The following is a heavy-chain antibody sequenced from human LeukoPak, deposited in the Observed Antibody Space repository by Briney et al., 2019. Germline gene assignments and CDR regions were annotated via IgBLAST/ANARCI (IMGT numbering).Heavy chain of an antibody. CDR2: ISGSGGST. CDR1: GFTFSSYA. D-gene: IGHD6-19*01. Sequence: PGGSLRLSCAASGFTFSSYAMSWVRQAPGKGLEWVSAISGSGGSTYYADFVKGRFTISRDNSKNTLYLQMNSLRAEDTAVYYCAKDSKAVAGTRYFQHWGQGTLVTVSS. J-gene: IGHJ1*01. V-gene: IGHV3-23*01. CDR3: AKDSKAVAGTRYFQH.